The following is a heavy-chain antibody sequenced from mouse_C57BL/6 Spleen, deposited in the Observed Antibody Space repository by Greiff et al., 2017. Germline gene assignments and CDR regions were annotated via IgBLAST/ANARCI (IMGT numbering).Heavy chain of an antibody. J-gene: IGHJ3*01. V-gene: IGHV8-12*01. Sequence: ESGPGILQSSQTLSLTCSFSGFSLSTSGMGVSWIRQPSGKGLEWLAHIYWDDDKRYNPSLKSRLTISKDTSRNQVFLKITSVDTADTATYYCARSSYGGWFAYWGQGTLVTVSA. CDR3: ARSSYGGWFAY. CDR2: IYWDDDK. CDR1: GFSLSTSGMG. D-gene: IGHD1-1*02.